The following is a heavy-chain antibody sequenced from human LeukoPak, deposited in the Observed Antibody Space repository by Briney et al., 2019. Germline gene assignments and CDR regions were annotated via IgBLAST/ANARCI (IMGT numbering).Heavy chain of an antibody. CDR3: ARSRSYGYRDVDY. CDR2: INHSGST. V-gene: IGHV4-34*01. Sequence: SETLSLTCAVYGGSFSGCYWSWIRQPPGKGLEWIGEINHSGSTNYNPSLKSRVTISVDTSKNQSSLKLSSVTAADTAVYYCARSRSYGYRDVDYWGQGTLVTVSS. J-gene: IGHJ4*02. CDR1: GGSFSGCY. D-gene: IGHD5-18*01.